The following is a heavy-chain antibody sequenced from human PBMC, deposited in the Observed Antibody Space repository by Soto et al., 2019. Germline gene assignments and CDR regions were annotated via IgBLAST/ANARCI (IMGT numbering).Heavy chain of an antibody. CDR3: AKDVDAAVALDY. CDR2: ISYDGSNK. J-gene: IGHJ4*02. V-gene: IGHV3-30*18. D-gene: IGHD6-19*01. Sequence: VQLVESGGGVVQPGRSLRLSCAASGFTFSSYGMPWVRQAPGKGLEWVAVISYDGSNKYYADSVKGRFTISRDNSKNTLYLQMNSRRAEDTAVYYCAKDVDAAVALDYWGQGTLVTVSS. CDR1: GFTFSSYG.